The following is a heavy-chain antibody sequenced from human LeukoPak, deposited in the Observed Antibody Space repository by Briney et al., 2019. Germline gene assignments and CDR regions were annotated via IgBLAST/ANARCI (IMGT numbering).Heavy chain of an antibody. CDR1: GYSFTGYY. CDR2: INSNSGDT. J-gene: IGHJ4*02. Sequence: ASVKVSCKASGYSFTGYYMHWVRQAPGQGLEWMGWINSNSGDTKYAQKFQGRVTMTRDTSISTAYMELSRLRSDDTAVYYCAREDYTLYYFDYWGQGTLVTVSS. V-gene: IGHV1-2*02. CDR3: AREDYTLYYFDY. D-gene: IGHD3-3*01.